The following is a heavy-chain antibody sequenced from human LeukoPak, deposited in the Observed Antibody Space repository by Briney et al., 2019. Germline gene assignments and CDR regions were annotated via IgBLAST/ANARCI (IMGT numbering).Heavy chain of an antibody. V-gene: IGHV4-59*01. D-gene: IGHD6-19*01. J-gene: IGHJ6*02. CDR2: IYYSGST. CDR3: ARKSGYSSGWSAMDV. Sequence: KPSETLSLTCIVSGGSISSYYWSWIRQPPGKGLEWIGYIYYSGSTNYNPSLKSRVTISVDTSKNQFSLKLSSVTAADTAVYYCARKSGYSSGWSAMDVWGQGTAVTVSS. CDR1: GGSISSYY.